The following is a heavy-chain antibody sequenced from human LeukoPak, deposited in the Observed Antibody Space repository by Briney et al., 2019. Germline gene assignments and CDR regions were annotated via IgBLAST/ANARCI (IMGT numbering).Heavy chain of an antibody. J-gene: IGHJ4*02. Sequence: PSETLSLTCAVYGGSFSGYYWSWIRQPPGKGLEWIGEINHSGSTNYNPSLKSRVTISIDTSKKQFSLKLSSVTAADTAVYYCARGLPSSGWPDWGQGTLVTVSS. CDR3: ARGLPSSGWPD. CDR2: INHSGST. D-gene: IGHD6-19*01. V-gene: IGHV4-34*01. CDR1: GGSFSGYY.